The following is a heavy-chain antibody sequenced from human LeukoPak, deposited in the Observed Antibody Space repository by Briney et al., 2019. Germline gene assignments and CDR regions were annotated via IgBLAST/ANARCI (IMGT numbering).Heavy chain of an antibody. V-gene: IGHV5-51*01. J-gene: IGHJ4*02. D-gene: IGHD6-19*01. Sequence: GESLKISCKGSGYSFTNYWIGWVRQMPGKGLGWMGMIYPGDSETRYSPSFQGQVTMSVDKSITTAYLQWSSLEASDSAMYYCARHPVSASSGWYLLDYCGPGNLVSVSS. CDR2: IYPGDSET. CDR1: GYSFTNYW. CDR3: ARHPVSASSGWYLLDY.